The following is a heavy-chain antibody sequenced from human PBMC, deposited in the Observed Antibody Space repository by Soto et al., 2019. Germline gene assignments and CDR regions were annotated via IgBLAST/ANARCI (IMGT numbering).Heavy chain of an antibody. J-gene: IGHJ6*02. CDR3: ASIRYSSSWYMRAAYYYGMGV. D-gene: IGHD6-13*01. CDR1: GYTFTSYD. Sequence: ASVKVSCKASGYTFTSYDINWVRQATGQGLEWMGWVNPNSGNTGYAQKFQGRVTMTRNTSISTAYMELSSLRSEDTAVYYCASIRYSSSWYMRAAYYYGMGVWGQGPTVTVSS. CDR2: VNPNSGNT. V-gene: IGHV1-8*01.